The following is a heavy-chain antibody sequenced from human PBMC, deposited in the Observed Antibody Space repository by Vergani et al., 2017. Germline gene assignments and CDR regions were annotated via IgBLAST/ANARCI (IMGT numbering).Heavy chain of an antibody. CDR1: GFTFSSYA. CDR3: ARERDFVDYFPMCAFDI. V-gene: IGHV3-30-3*01. J-gene: IGHJ3*02. CDR2: ISYDGSNK. Sequence: QVQLVESGGGVVQPGRSLRLSCAASGFTFSSYAMHWVRQAPGKGLEWVAVISYDGSNKYYADSVKGRFTISRDNSKNTLYLQMNSLRAEDTAVYYCARERDFVDYFPMCAFDIWGQGTMVTVSS. D-gene: IGHD3-16*01.